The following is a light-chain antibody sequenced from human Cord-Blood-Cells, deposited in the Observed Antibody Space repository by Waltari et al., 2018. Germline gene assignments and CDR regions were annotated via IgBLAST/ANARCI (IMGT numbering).Light chain of an antibody. Sequence: DIQMTQSPSSLSASVGDRVTITCQASQDISNYLNWYQQKPGKPPKLLIYDASKLETGVPSRFSGSGSGTDFTFTISSLQPEDIATYYCQQYDNLLTFGGGTKVEIK. J-gene: IGKJ4*01. CDR1: QDISNY. V-gene: IGKV1-33*01. CDR2: DAS. CDR3: QQYDNLLT.